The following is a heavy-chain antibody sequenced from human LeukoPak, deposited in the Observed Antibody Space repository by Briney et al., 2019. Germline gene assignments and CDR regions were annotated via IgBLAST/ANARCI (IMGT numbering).Heavy chain of an antibody. CDR1: GGSFSGYY. CDR2: INHSGST. CDR3: AGAVAGTLYY. Sequence: PSKTLSLTCAVYGGSFSGYYWSWIRQPPGKGLEWIGEINHSGSTNYNPSLKSRVTISVDTSKNQFSLKLSSVTAADTAVYYCAGAVAGTLYYWGPGTLVTVSS. J-gene: IGHJ4*02. D-gene: IGHD6-19*01. V-gene: IGHV4-34*01.